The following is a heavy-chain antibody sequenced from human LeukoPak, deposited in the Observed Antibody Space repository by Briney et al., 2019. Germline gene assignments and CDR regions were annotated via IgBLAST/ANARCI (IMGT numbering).Heavy chain of an antibody. V-gene: IGHV3-21*01. Sequence: SGGSLRLSCAASGFTSSTFSMTWVRQAPGKGLEWVSSISSTSVYIYYADSVKGRFTISRDNAKSSLYLQMNSLRAEDTAVYYCARDGGSGSYSYYFDYWGQGTLVTVSP. J-gene: IGHJ4*02. D-gene: IGHD3-10*01. CDR2: ISSTSVYI. CDR1: GFTSSTFS. CDR3: ARDGGSGSYSYYFDY.